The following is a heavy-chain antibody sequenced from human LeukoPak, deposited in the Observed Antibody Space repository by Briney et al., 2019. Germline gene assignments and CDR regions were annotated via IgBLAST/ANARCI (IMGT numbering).Heavy chain of an antibody. CDR1: GFTFSHYS. V-gene: IGHV3-23*01. D-gene: IGHD3-10*02. CDR2: ISGGGDTT. J-gene: IGHJ4*02. CDR3: GKGRSMLGELSGDY. Sequence: GGSLRLSCVASGFTFSHYSLHWVRQAPGKGPEWVSAISGGGDTTYYADSVKGRFTISRDNSKNTLYLQMNSLRSEDTAVYYCGKGRSMLGELSGDYWGQGTLVTVSS.